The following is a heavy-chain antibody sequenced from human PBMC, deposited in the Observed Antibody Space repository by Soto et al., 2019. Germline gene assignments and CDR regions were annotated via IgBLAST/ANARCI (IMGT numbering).Heavy chain of an antibody. CDR1: GFTFSSYA. Sequence: PGGSLRLSCAASGFTFSSYAMHWVRQAPGKGLEWVAVISYDGSNKYYADSVKGRFTISRDNSKNTLYLQMNSLRAEDTAVYYCARSYYYGSGSYYDFDYWGQGTLVTVYS. CDR3: ARSYYYGSGSYYDFDY. D-gene: IGHD3-10*01. V-gene: IGHV3-30-3*01. J-gene: IGHJ4*02. CDR2: ISYDGSNK.